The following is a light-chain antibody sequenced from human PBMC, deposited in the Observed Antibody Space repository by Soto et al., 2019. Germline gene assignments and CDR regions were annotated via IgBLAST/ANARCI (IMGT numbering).Light chain of an antibody. CDR2: SNI. J-gene: IGLJ2*01. CDR1: SSNIGSNT. Sequence: QSVLTQPPSASGTPGQRVTLSCSGSSSNIGSNTVNWYQQLPGTAPKLLLYSNIQRPSGIPDRFSGSKSGASASLAISGLQSEDEADYYCAALDDTLNGPVFGGGTKLTLL. CDR3: AALDDTLNGPV. V-gene: IGLV1-44*01.